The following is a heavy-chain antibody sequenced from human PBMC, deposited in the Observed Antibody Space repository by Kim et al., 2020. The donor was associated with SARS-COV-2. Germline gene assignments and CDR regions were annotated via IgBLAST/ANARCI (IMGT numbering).Heavy chain of an antibody. CDR1: GFTFSSYS. CDR3: ARDRYYYDSSGYYYPHGMDV. J-gene: IGHJ6*02. V-gene: IGHV3-48*02. Sequence: GGSLRLSCAASGFTFSSYSMNWVRQAPGKGLEWVSYISSSSSTIYYADSVKGRFTISRDNAKNSLYLQMNSLRDEDTAVYYCARDRYYYDSSGYYYPHGMDVWGQGTTVTVSS. CDR2: ISSSSSTI. D-gene: IGHD3-22*01.